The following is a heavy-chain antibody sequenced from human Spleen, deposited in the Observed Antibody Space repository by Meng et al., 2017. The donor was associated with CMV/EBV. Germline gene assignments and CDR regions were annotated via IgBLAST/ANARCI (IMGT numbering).Heavy chain of an antibody. J-gene: IGHJ6*02. CDR2: ISYEGSNK. CDR1: GFTFTNYA. CDR3: ARDRGVVASPGYYYGLDV. V-gene: IGHV3-30*09. Sequence: GESLKISCAASGFTFTNYAMTWVRQAPGKGLEWAAVISYEGSNKYYADSVKGRFAISRDNSKNTLYLEMNSLRAEDTAVYYCARDRGVVASPGYYYGLDVWGQGTTVTVSS. D-gene: IGHD2-15*01.